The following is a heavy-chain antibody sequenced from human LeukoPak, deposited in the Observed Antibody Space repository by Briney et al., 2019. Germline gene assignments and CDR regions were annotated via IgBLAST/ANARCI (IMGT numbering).Heavy chain of an antibody. CDR1: GFTFSSYA. D-gene: IGHD3-16*01. V-gene: IGHV3-30*04. J-gene: IGHJ4*02. CDR3: ASVMDY. CDR2: ISYDGSGK. Sequence: GGSLRLSCTASGFTFSSYAMHWVRQAPGKGLEWVTTISYDGSGKYYADSVKGRFTISRDNSKNTVYLQMDSLRVEDTAVYYCASVMDYWGQGTLVTVSS.